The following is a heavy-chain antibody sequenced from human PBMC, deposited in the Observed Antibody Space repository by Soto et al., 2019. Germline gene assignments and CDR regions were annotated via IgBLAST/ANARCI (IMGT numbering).Heavy chain of an antibody. Sequence: PSETLSLTCAVSGVSISSSQWWSWVRQSPGKGLEWIGEIYHSGSTNYNPSLYSRVTVSLDKSKNQFSLKLTSVTAADTAVYYCATREGLPDPLAIWGQGTTVTVSS. D-gene: IGHD1-26*01. CDR2: IYHSGST. CDR3: ATREGLPDPLAI. J-gene: IGHJ3*02. CDR1: GVSISSSQW. V-gene: IGHV4-4*02.